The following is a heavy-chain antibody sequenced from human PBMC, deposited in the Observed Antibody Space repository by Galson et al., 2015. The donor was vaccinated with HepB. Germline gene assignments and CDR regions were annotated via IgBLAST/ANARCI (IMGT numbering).Heavy chain of an antibody. Sequence: SVKVSCKASGYTFSSYGINWVRQAPGQGLEWMGWISPFNGKTNYAQKFQGRVTMTTDTYTSTAYMDVKSLRSDDTAVYYCARSFDWSENWFDSWGQGTLVTVSS. J-gene: IGHJ5*01. V-gene: IGHV1-18*04. D-gene: IGHD3-9*01. CDR2: ISPFNGKT. CDR3: ARSFDWSENWFDS. CDR1: GYTFSSYG.